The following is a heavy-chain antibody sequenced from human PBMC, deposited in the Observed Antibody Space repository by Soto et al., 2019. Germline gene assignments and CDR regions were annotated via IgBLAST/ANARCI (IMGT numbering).Heavy chain of an antibody. V-gene: IGHV3-48*02. CDR1: GFTFSSYS. D-gene: IGHD2-15*01. CDR2: ISSSSSTI. J-gene: IGHJ6*02. CDR3: ARDLRRLLHQYYYYGMDV. Sequence: GGSLRLSCAASGFTFSSYSMNWVRQAPGKGLEWVSYISSSSSTIYYADSVKGRFTISRDNAKNSLYLQMNSLRDEDTAVYYCARDLRRLLHQYYYYGMDVWGQGTTVTVSS.